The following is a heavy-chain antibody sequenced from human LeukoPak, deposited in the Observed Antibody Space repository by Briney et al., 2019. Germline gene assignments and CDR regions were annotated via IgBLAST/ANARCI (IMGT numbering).Heavy chain of an antibody. Sequence: GGSLRLSCAASGFTFSNAWMSWVRQAPGKGLEWVGRIKSKTDGGTTDYAAPVKGRFTISRDDSKTTLYLQMNSLNTEDTAIYFCTTGLWYYDSSRYVLFDYWGQGTLVTVSS. D-gene: IGHD3-22*01. V-gene: IGHV3-15*01. J-gene: IGHJ4*02. CDR2: IKSKTDGGTT. CDR3: TTGLWYYDSSRYVLFDY. CDR1: GFTFSNAW.